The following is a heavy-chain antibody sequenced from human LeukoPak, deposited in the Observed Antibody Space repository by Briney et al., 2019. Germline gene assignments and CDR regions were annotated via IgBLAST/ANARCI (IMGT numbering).Heavy chain of an antibody. CDR3: ARGSSGSDY. CDR1: GGSISNYY. Sequence: SETLSLTCSVSGGSISNYYWSWIRQPPGKGLEWVGYIYYIGSTNYNPSLKSRVTISVDTSKNQFSLKLSSVTAADTAVYYCARGSSGSDYWGQETLVTVSS. J-gene: IGHJ4*02. CDR2: IYYIGST. D-gene: IGHD6-19*01. V-gene: IGHV4-59*01.